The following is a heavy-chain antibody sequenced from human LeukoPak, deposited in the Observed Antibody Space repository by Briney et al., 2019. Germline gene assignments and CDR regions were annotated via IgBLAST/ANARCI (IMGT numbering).Heavy chain of an antibody. D-gene: IGHD3-10*01. CDR2: ISSSSSTI. J-gene: IGHJ4*02. CDR3: ARDTAMVRGVIIPRY. CDR1: GFTFSSYS. Sequence: GGSLRLSCAASGFTFSSYSMNWVRQAPGKGLEWVSYISSSSSTIYYADSVKGRFTISRDNAKNSLYLQMNSLRAEDTAVYYCARDTAMVRGVIIPRYWGQGTLVTVSS. V-gene: IGHV3-48*01.